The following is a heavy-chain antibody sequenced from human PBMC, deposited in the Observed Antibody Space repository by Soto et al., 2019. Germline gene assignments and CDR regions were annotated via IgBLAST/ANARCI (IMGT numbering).Heavy chain of an antibody. D-gene: IGHD3-3*01. Sequence: GASVKVSCKASGYSFTANSMHWVRQAPGQGLEWMGWINAGSGNTKYSQKFQGRITITRDTSASTVYMELSSLRSEDTAVYYCARDFPIFGVVTPNNWFDPWGQGTLVTVSS. CDR2: INAGSGNT. J-gene: IGHJ5*02. CDR3: ARDFPIFGVVTPNNWFDP. CDR1: GYSFTANS. V-gene: IGHV1-3*01.